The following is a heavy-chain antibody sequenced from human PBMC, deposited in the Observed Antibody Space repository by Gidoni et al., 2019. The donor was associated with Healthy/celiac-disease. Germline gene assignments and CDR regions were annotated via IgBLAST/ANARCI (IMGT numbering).Heavy chain of an antibody. V-gene: IGHV3-30*18. CDR2: ISYDGSNK. D-gene: IGHD5-12*01. CDR3: AKDSQEMATTDY. Sequence: QVQLVESGGGVVQPGRSLRLSCAASGFTFSSYGMHWVRQAPGKGLEWVAVISYDGSNKYYADSVKGRFTISRDNSKNTLYLQMNSLRAEDTAVYYCAKDSQEMATTDYWGQGTLVTVSS. J-gene: IGHJ4*02. CDR1: GFTFSSYG.